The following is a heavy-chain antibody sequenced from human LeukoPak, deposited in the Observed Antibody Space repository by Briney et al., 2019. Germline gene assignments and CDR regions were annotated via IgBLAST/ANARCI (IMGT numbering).Heavy chain of an antibody. D-gene: IGHD6-13*01. CDR1: GFTFSSYE. V-gene: IGHV3-48*03. CDR2: ISSSGSSI. CDR3: AREGIAADRGKLIDY. Sequence: GGSLRLSCAASGFTFSSYEMKWVRQAPGKGLEWVSHISSSGSSIYYADSVKGRFTISRDNAKNSLYLQMNSLGAEDTAVYYCAREGIAADRGKLIDYCGQGTLVTVSS. J-gene: IGHJ4*02.